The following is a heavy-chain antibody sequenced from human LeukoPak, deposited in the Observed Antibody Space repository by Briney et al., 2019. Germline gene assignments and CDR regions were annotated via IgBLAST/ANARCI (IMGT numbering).Heavy chain of an antibody. V-gene: IGHV4-59*11. CDR2: IYHSGSA. CDR1: DGSISSHH. CDR3: ARGRPITLFGVVDD. D-gene: IGHD3-3*01. J-gene: IGHJ4*02. Sequence: SETLSLTCTVSDGSISSHHWSWIRQPPGKGLEWIGYIYHSGSANYNPSLKSRVTISVDKSNNQFSLILNSVTAADTAVYYCARGRPITLFGVVDDWGQGSLVTVSS.